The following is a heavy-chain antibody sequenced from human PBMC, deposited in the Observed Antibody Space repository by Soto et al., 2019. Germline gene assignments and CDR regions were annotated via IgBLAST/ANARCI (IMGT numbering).Heavy chain of an antibody. J-gene: IGHJ4*02. CDR3: AKGEQLWDPFDY. CDR2: ISASGYSA. Sequence: GSLKLSSAASGVAFSDYAMSWFRQAPGKGLEWVSIISASGYSAYYGGAVKGRFTTSRDDSKSTLYLQMNRLRADDTAVYYCAKGEQLWDPFDYWGQGTLVTVSS. V-gene: IGHV3-23*01. CDR1: GVAFSDYA. D-gene: IGHD5-18*01.